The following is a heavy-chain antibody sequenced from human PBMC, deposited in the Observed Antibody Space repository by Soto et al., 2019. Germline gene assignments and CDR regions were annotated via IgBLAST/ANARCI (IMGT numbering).Heavy chain of an antibody. Sequence: GGSLRLCCTTSGFIFGDYVISWFRQAPGKGLEWVGFTRSKAYGGTTEYAASVKGRFTISRDDSKSLVYLQMNSLTTEDTAVYYCARRYCSETYYLPPFDYWGQGTQVTVSS. D-gene: IGHD3-10*01. CDR1: GFIFGDYV. CDR2: TRSKAYGGTT. J-gene: IGHJ4*02. V-gene: IGHV3-49*03. CDR3: ARRYCSETYYLPPFDY.